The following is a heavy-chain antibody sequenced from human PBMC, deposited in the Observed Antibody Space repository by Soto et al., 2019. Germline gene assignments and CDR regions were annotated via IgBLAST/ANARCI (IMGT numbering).Heavy chain of an antibody. V-gene: IGHV1-69*13. CDR2: IIPIFGTA. CDR3: ATEGNYYDSSGLDI. CDR1: GGTFSSYA. Sequence: ASVKVSCKASGGTFSSYAISWVRQAPGQGLEWMGGIIPIFGTANYAQKFQGRVTITADESTSTAYMELSSLRSEDTAVYYCATEGNYYDSSGLDIWGQGTMVTV. D-gene: IGHD3-22*01. J-gene: IGHJ3*02.